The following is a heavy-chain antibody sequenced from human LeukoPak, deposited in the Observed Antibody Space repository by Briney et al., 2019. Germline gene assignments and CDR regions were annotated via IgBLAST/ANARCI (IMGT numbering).Heavy chain of an antibody. J-gene: IGHJ4*02. CDR3: ASGPRRYCSSTSCYVKDY. Sequence: ASVKVSCKASGYTFTSYDIHWVRQATGQGLEWMGWMNPNSGNTGNAQKFQGRVTMTRNTSISTAYMELSSLRSEDTAVYYCASGPRRYCSSTSCYVKDYWGQGTLVTVSS. V-gene: IGHV1-8*01. CDR1: GYTFTSYD. D-gene: IGHD2-2*01. CDR2: MNPNSGNT.